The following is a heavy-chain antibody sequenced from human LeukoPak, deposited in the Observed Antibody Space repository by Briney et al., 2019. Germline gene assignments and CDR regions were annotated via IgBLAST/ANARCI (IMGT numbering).Heavy chain of an antibody. J-gene: IGHJ4*02. V-gene: IGHV3-23*01. Sequence: GGSLRLSRAASGFTFSSYAMSWVRQAPGKGLEWVSDISGSGGSTYYADSVKGRFTISRDNSKNTLYLQMNSLRAEDTAVYYCAKDEKQKYQLLQFDYWGQGTLVTVSS. CDR3: AKDEKQKYQLLQFDY. CDR1: GFTFSSYA. CDR2: ISGSGGST. D-gene: IGHD2-2*01.